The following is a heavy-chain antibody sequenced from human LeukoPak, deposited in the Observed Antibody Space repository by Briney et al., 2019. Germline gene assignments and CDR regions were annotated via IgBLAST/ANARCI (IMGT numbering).Heavy chain of an antibody. CDR1: GFTFSSYW. J-gene: IGHJ3*02. CDR2: ISGSGGST. CDR3: AKGTGKVPAADDAFDI. V-gene: IGHV3-23*01. Sequence: GGSLRLSCAASGFTFSSYWMSWVRQAPGKGLEWVSAISGSGGSTYCADSVKGRFTISRDNSKNTLYLQMNSLRAEDTAVYYCAKGTGKVPAADDAFDIWGQGTMVTVSS. D-gene: IGHD2-2*01.